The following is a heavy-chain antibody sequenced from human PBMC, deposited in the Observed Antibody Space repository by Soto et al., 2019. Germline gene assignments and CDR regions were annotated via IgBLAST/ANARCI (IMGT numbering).Heavy chain of an antibody. J-gene: IGHJ4*02. CDR2: ITTFNGKT. CDR3: VRDRCAYFYPHASDY. V-gene: IGHV1-18*01. CDR1: NYSVSEFG. Sequence: DSWKVAFKGANYSVSEFGIGGVGPAPGKSLEWMGWITTFNGKTNYAQKFQGRITIPADTSTSTAYMELRSLISDDTAVYYCVRDRCAYFYPHASDYWGQGTLVTVSS. D-gene: IGHD2-21*01.